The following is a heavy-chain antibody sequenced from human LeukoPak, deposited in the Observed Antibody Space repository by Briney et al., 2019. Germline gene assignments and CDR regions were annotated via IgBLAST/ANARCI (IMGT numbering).Heavy chain of an antibody. CDR2: TYYRSKWYN. D-gene: IGHD6-19*01. Sequence: SQTLSLTCAISGDTVSSNSAAWNWIRQSPSRGLEWLGRTYYRSKWYNDYAVSVKSRITINPDTSKNQFSLQLNSVTPEDTAVYYCARGRYSSGWTHYFDYWGQGTLVTVSS. V-gene: IGHV6-1*01. CDR3: ARGRYSSGWTHYFDY. CDR1: GDTVSSNSAA. J-gene: IGHJ4*02.